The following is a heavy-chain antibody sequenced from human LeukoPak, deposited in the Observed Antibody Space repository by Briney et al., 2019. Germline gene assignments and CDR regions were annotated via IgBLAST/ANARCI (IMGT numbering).Heavy chain of an antibody. J-gene: IGHJ4*02. CDR3: ARAAYYYDSSGYYPYYFDY. Sequence: GGSLRLSCAASGFTVSSNYMSWVRQAPGKGLEWVSVIYSGGSTYYADSVKGRFTISRDNSKNTLYLQMNSLRAEDTGVYYCARAAYYYDSSGYYPYYFDYWGQGTLVTVSS. CDR1: GFTVSSNY. V-gene: IGHV3-66*01. D-gene: IGHD3-22*01. CDR2: IYSGGST.